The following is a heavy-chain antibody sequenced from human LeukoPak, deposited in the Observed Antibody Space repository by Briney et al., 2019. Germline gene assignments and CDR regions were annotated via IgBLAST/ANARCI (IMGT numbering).Heavy chain of an antibody. V-gene: IGHV1-18*01. D-gene: IGHD2-21*02. CDR1: GYTFTSYG. CDR2: ISAYNGNT. CDR3: ARDRFVVVTAILSY. Sequence: ASVKVSCKASGYTFTSYGISWVRQAPGQGLEWMGWISAYNGNTNYAQKLQGRVTMTTDTSTSTAYMELRSLRSDDTAVYYCARDRFVVVTAILSYWGQGTLVTVSS. J-gene: IGHJ4*02.